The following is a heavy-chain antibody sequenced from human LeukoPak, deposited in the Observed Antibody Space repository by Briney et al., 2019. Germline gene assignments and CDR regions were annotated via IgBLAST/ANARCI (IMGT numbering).Heavy chain of an antibody. V-gene: IGHV4-31*03. D-gene: IGHD2-2*01. CDR1: GGSISSGGYY. J-gene: IGHJ4*02. CDR2: IYYSGST. Sequence: SETLSLTCTVSGGSISSGGYYWSWIRQHPGKGLEWIGYIYYSGSTYYNPSLKSRVTISVDTSKNQFSLKLSSVTAADTAVYYCARDDSLGSRTSCPDYWGQGTLVTVSS. CDR3: ARDDSLGSRTSCPDY.